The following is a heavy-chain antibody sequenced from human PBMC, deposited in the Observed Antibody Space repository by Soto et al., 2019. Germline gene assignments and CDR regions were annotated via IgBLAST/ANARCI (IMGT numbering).Heavy chain of an antibody. CDR3: ARGIAVTDYSYYYYTDV. CDR1: GFTFSSYW. J-gene: IGHJ6*03. Sequence: GGSLRLSCAASGFTFSSYWMSWVRQAPGKGLEWVANIKQDGSEKYYVDSVKGRFTISRDNAKNSLYLQMNSLRAEDTAVYYCARGIAVTDYSYYYYTDVWGKGTTVSVPS. V-gene: IGHV3-7*01. D-gene: IGHD6-19*01. CDR2: IKQDGSEK.